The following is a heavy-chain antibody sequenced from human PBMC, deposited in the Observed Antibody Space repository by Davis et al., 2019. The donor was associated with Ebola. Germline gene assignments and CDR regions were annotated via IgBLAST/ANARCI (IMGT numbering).Heavy chain of an antibody. Sequence: GGSLRLSCAASGFTVGSNYMSWVRQAPGKGLEWVAVIYSSGRTFYADSVKGRFTISRDNSNNTLYLQMDTLRTEDTAVYHCARGISGGTVTLGDWGQGTLVTVST. V-gene: IGHV3-66*02. D-gene: IGHD3-16*01. CDR1: GFTVGSNY. CDR3: ARGISGGTVTLGD. CDR2: IYSSGRT. J-gene: IGHJ1*01.